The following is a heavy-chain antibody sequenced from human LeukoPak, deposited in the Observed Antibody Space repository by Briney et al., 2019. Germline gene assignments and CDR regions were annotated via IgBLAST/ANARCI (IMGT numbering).Heavy chain of an antibody. V-gene: IGHV3-23*01. CDR1: GFTFDNYA. Sequence: GGSLRLSCAASGFTFDNYAMSWVRQAPGKGLEWVLTISGSGGTTYYADSAKGRFTSSRDNSKNTLYLQMNSLRAEDTAVYYCARDLRSYSSGWYEGYFQHWGQGTLVTVSS. CDR3: ARDLRSYSSGWYEGYFQH. CDR2: ISGSGGTT. D-gene: IGHD6-19*01. J-gene: IGHJ1*01.